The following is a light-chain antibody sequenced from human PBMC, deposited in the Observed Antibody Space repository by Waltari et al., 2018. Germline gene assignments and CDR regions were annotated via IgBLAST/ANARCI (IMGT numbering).Light chain of an antibody. J-gene: IGKJ4*01. Sequence: DIQMTQPPSSLSASVGDRVTITCQASQDISNYLNWYQQKPGKAPKLLIYDASNLETGVPSRFSGSGSGTDFTFTISSLQPEDIATYYCQQYDNLPPLFGGGTKVEIK. CDR1: QDISNY. V-gene: IGKV1-33*01. CDR3: QQYDNLPPL. CDR2: DAS.